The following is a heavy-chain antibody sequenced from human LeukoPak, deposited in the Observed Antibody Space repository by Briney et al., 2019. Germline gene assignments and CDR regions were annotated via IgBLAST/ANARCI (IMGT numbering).Heavy chain of an antibody. CDR2: SFHSGST. Sequence: SETLSLTCIVSGGSISSYYWSWIRQPPGKGLEWIGYSFHSGSTNYNPSLKSRVTISVDTSKNQFSLKLSSVTAADTAVYYCARRYYDSSGYYYFDYWGQGTLVTVFS. D-gene: IGHD3-22*01. CDR1: GGSISSYY. V-gene: IGHV4-59*01. CDR3: ARRYYDSSGYYYFDY. J-gene: IGHJ4*02.